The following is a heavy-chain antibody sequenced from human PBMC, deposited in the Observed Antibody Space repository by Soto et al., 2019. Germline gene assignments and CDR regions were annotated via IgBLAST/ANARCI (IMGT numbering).Heavy chain of an antibody. CDR1: GGSISSYY. V-gene: IGHV4-59*01. J-gene: IGHJ6*02. CDR2: IYYSGST. Sequence: SETLSLTCTVSGGSISSYYWSWIRQPPGKRLEWIGYIYYSGSTNYNPSLKSRVTISVDTSKNQFSLKLSSVTAADTAVYYCAGSGSHYYYGMDVWGQGTTVTVSS. CDR3: AGSGSHYYYGMDV. D-gene: IGHD3-3*01.